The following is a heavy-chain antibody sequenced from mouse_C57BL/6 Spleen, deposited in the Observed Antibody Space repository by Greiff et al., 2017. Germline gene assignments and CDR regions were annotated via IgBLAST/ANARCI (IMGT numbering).Heavy chain of an antibody. CDR3: ARHLGGNAMDD. CDR2: ISSGGSYT. J-gene: IGHJ4*01. V-gene: IGHV5-6*01. D-gene: IGHD4-1*01. CDR1: GFTFSSYG. Sequence: EVMLVESGGDLVKPGGSLKLSCAASGFTFSSYGMSWVRQTPDKRLEWVATISSGGSYTYYPDSVKGRFTISRDNDKNTLYLQMSSLKAEDTAMYYCARHLGGNAMDDWGQGTSVTVSS.